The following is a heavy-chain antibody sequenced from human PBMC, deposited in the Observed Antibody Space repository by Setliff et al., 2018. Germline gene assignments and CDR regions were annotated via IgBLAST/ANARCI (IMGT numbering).Heavy chain of an antibody. Sequence: PGGSLRLSCVASGFTFSSYSMNWVRQAPGKGLEWVSSIRGSGRYIYEADSVRGRFIISRDNAKNLVYLQMNSLRAEDTAIYYCANHNPARWAVTGTPLDYWGQGTLVTVSS. V-gene: IGHV3-21*04. CDR2: IRGSGRYI. CDR1: GFTFSSYS. J-gene: IGHJ4*02. CDR3: ANHNPARWAVTGTPLDY. D-gene: IGHD6-19*01.